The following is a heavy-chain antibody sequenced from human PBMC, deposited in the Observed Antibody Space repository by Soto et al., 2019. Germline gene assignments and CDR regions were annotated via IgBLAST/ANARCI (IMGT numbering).Heavy chain of an antibody. CDR2: VYYTGST. CDR3: ARSVAVPGAHIDY. V-gene: IGHV4-59*01. Sequence: SETLSLTCSVSGGSISCSYWSWIRQSPGKGLEWLGYVYYTGSTNYSPSLRSRVSISVDTSKNEFSLRLSSVTAADTAVYFCARSVAVPGAHIDYWGQGTQVTVS. D-gene: IGHD6-19*01. J-gene: IGHJ4*02. CDR1: GGSISCSY.